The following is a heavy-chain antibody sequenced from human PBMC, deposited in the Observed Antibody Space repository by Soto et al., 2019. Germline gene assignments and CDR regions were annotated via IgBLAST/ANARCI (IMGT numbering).Heavy chain of an antibody. CDR1: GGSFSGYY. V-gene: IGHV4-34*01. J-gene: IGHJ6*02. D-gene: IGHD3-16*01. CDR2: INQSGNT. CDR3: ARVPSPFDFYYAMDV. Sequence: PSETLSLTCAVSGGSFSGYYWTWIRQIPGKGLEWIGEINQSGNTKYNPSLMSRVTMSVDTSRNQFSLKLNSVTAADTAVYFCARVPSPFDFYYAMDVWGQGTTVTVSS.